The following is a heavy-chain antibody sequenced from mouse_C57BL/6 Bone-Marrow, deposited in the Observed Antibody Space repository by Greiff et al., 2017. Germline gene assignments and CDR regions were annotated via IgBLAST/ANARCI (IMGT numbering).Heavy chain of an antibody. CDR1: GYSFTSYY. CDR3: ARGVRRRGYYYAMDY. D-gene: IGHD2-14*01. V-gene: IGHV1-66*01. CDR2: IYTGSGNT. Sequence: QVQLKQSGPELVKPGASVKISCKASGYSFTSYYIHWVKQRPGQGLEWIGWIYTGSGNTKYNEKFKGKATLTADTSSSTAYMQLSSLTSEDSAVYYCARGVRRRGYYYAMDYWGQGTSVTVSS. J-gene: IGHJ4*01.